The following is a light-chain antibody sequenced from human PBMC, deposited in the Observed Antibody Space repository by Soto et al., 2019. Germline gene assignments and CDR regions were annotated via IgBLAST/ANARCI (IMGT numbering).Light chain of an antibody. CDR2: DVS. V-gene: IGLV2-14*01. CDR1: SNDIGGYNY. CDR3: SSFSVASPL. J-gene: IGLJ6*01. Sequence: QSGLTQPASMSGSPGQSVTISCAGTSNDIGGYNYVSWYQHHPGTAPKLIIYDVSSRPSGVSHRFSGSKSGNTASLTISGLQAEDEADYYCSSFSVASPLFGTGTKLTVL.